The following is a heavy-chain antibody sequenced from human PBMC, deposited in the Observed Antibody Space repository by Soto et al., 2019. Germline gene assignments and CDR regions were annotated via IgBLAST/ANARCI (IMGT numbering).Heavy chain of an antibody. V-gene: IGHV6-1*01. CDR1: GDSVSSNRAA. CDR2: TYYRSKWYN. J-gene: IGHJ4*02. Sequence: PSQTLSLTCAISGDSVSSNRAAWNWIRQSPSRGLEWLGRTYYRSKWYNDFAISVKSRITINADTSKNQFSLQLSSVTPEDTALYYCARRVRTETTAFDYCGQGTLGTVSS. CDR3: ARRVRTETTAFDY. D-gene: IGHD1-1*01.